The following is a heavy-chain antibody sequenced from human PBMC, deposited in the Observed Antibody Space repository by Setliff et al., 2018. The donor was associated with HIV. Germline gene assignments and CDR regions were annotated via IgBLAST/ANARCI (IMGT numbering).Heavy chain of an antibody. CDR3: ARDKGRPHHFDNNGYLREEGFDP. CDR2: IYYSGST. D-gene: IGHD3-22*01. J-gene: IGHJ5*02. CDR1: GGSISSYY. Sequence: SETLSLTCTVSGGSISSYYWSWIRQPPGKGLEWIGYIYYSGSTNYNPSLKSRVTISVDTSKNQLSLELTSVTAADTASYYCARDKGRPHHFDNNGYLREEGFDPWGQGTLVTVSS. V-gene: IGHV4-59*12.